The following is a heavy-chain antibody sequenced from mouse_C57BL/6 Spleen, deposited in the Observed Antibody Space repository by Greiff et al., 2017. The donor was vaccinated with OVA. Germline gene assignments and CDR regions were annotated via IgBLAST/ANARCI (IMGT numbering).Heavy chain of an antibody. J-gene: IGHJ2*01. V-gene: IGHV1-81*01. CDR3: ARIYDGYYDY. Sequence: VQLQESGAELARPGASVKLSCKASGYTFTSYGISWVKQRTGQGLEWIGEIYPRSGNTYYNEKFKGKATLTADKSSSTAYTELRSLTSEDSAVYFCARIYDGYYDYWGQGTTLTVSS. CDR1: GYTFTSYG. CDR2: IYPRSGNT. D-gene: IGHD2-3*01.